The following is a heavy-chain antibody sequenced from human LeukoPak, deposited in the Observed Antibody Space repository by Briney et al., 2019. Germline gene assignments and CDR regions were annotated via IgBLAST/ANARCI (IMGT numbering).Heavy chain of an antibody. D-gene: IGHD2-2*01. J-gene: IGHJ4*02. CDR3: VLVVPAAMGFDY. V-gene: IGHV3-30*02. CDR1: GFTFSSYG. CDR2: IRYDGSNK. Sequence: PGGSLRLSXAASGFTFSSYGMHWVRQTPGKGLEWVAFIRYDGSNKYYADSVKGRFTISRDNSKNTLYLQMNSLRAEDTAVYYCVLVVPAAMGFDYWGQGTLVTVSS.